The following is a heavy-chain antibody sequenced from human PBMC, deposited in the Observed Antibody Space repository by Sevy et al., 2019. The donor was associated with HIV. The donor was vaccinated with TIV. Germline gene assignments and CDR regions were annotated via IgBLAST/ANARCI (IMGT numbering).Heavy chain of an antibody. D-gene: IGHD3-16*01. V-gene: IGHV4-31*03. J-gene: IGHJ5*02. CDR3: AREGTKGVWFDP. CDR1: GGSINSGDYY. Sequence: SETLSLTCTVSGGSINSGDYYWSWIRQHPEKGLEWIGYIFDTGSTYYNRSFKRRATISVDTSKNQFYLKLSLMTAADTAVYYCAREGTKGVWFDPWGQGTLVTVSS. CDR2: IFDTGST.